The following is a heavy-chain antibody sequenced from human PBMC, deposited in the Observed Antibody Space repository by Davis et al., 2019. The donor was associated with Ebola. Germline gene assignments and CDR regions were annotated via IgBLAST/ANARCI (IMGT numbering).Heavy chain of an antibody. CDR3: ARGDAWNWFDP. CDR2: IYYSGST. V-gene: IGHV4-59*02. Sequence: PSETLSLTCTVSGVSVSSHYWSWIRQPPGKGLEWIGYIYYSGSTNYNPSLKSRVTISVDTSKNQFSLKLSSVTAADTAVYYCARGDAWNWFDPWGQGTLVTVSS. J-gene: IGHJ5*02. CDR1: GVSVSSHY.